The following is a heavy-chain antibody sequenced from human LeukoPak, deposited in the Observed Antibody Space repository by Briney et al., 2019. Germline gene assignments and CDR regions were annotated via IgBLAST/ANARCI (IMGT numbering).Heavy chain of an antibody. CDR3: ARGQGGYYYDSSGLDHLYYFDY. D-gene: IGHD3-22*01. Sequence: SQTLSLTCTVSGDSISSGDYYWSWIRQPAGKGLEWIGRISSSGSTNYNPSLKSRVTISVDTSKNQFSLKLSSVTAADTAVYYCARGQGGYYYDSSGLDHLYYFDYWGQGTLVTVSS. CDR2: ISSSGST. V-gene: IGHV4-61*02. CDR1: GDSISSGDYY. J-gene: IGHJ4*02.